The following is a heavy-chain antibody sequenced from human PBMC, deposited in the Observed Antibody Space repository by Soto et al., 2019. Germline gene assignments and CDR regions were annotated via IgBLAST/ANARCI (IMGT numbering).Heavy chain of an antibody. CDR2: IYYSGST. D-gene: IGHD1-1*01. V-gene: IGHV4-59*08. J-gene: IGHJ3*02. CDR3: ARSPLTYWNDAPGRAFDI. Sequence: QVQLQESGPGLVKPSETLSLTCTVSGGSISSYYWSWIRQPPGKGLEWIGYIYYSGSTNYNPSLKSRVTISVDTSKNQFSLKLSSVTAADTAVYYCARSPLTYWNDAPGRAFDIWGQGTMVTVSS. CDR1: GGSISSYY.